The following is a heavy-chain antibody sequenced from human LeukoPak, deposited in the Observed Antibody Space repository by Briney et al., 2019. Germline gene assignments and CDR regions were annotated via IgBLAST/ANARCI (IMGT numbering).Heavy chain of an antibody. J-gene: IGHJ4*02. CDR3: AKAAGYYFDY. CDR1: GFTLSSYW. D-gene: IGHD6-13*01. V-gene: IGHV3-74*01. CDR2: IDTDASKT. Sequence: GGSLRLSCAASGFTLSSYWMHWVRQVPGKGLVWVSRIDTDASKTNYADSVKGRFTISRDNSKNTLYLQMNSLRAEDTAVYYCAKAAGYYFDYWGQGTLVTVSS.